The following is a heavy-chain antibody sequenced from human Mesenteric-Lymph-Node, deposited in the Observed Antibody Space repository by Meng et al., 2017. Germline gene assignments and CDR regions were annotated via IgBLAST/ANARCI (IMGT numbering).Heavy chain of an antibody. CDR2: INAGNGNT. V-gene: IGHV1-3*01. J-gene: IGHJ4*02. CDR3: ATGIAAAGNFDY. D-gene: IGHD6-13*01. Sequence: VQLVQAGADGKKPGATLKVSCKASGYTFTSYAMHWVRQAPGQRLEWMGWINAGNGNTKYSQKFQGRVTITGDTSASTAYMELSSLRSEDTAVYYCATGIAAAGNFDYWGQGTLVTVSS. CDR1: GYTFTSYA.